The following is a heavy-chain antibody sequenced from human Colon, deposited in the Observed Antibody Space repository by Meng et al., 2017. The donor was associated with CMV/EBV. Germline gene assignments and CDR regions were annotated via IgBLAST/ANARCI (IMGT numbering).Heavy chain of an antibody. J-gene: IGHJ6*02. V-gene: IGHV4-61*01. CDR2: IYYSGST. Sequence: LETLSLTCTVSGGSVSSGSYYWSWIRQPPGKGLEWIGYIYYSGSTNYNPSLKSRVTISVDTSKNQFSLKLSSVTAADTAVYYCARDYGVVIAPGGYYYGMDVWGQGTTVTVSS. D-gene: IGHD2-21*01. CDR1: GGSVSSGSYY. CDR3: ARDYGVVIAPGGYYYGMDV.